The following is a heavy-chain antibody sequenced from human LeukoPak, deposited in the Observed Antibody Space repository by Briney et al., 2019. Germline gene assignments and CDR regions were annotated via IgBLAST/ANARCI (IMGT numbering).Heavy chain of an antibody. J-gene: IGHJ2*01. CDR3: AREYSSSWYGYFDL. D-gene: IGHD6-13*01. Sequence: GASLQISGQGSGSRFTSYWIGWVRQLPGKGLEWMAIIYPGDSNTRYSPSFQGQVTISADKSISTASLQWSSLKASDTAMYYCAREYSSSWYGYFDLWGRGTLVTVSS. V-gene: IGHV5-51*01. CDR1: GSRFTSYW. CDR2: IYPGDSNT.